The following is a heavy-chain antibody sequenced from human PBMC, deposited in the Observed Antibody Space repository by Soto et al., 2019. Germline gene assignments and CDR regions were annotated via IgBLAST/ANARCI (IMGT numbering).Heavy chain of an antibody. J-gene: IGHJ4*02. CDR1: GGSISSYY. CDR2: IYYSGST. Sequence: QVQLQESGPGLVKPSETLSLTCTVSGGSISSYYWSWIRQPPGKGLEWIGYIYYSGSTNYNPSLKSRVTISVDTSKNQFSLKLSSVTAADTAVYYCARHPLRYNWNAYFDYWGQGTLVTVSS. D-gene: IGHD1-20*01. V-gene: IGHV4-59*08. CDR3: ARHPLRYNWNAYFDY.